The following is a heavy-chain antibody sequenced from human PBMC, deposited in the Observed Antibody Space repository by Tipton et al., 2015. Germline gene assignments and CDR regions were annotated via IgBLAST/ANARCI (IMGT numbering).Heavy chain of an antibody. CDR3: ARDAYNSNYFDF. V-gene: IGHV4-4*07. CDR1: GDSIRNYY. J-gene: IGHJ4*02. CDR2: MYISGSK. Sequence: TLSLTCTLSGDSIRNYYWSWIRQPAGEGLEWIGRMYISGSKNVNPSLRGRVTMSFDTSKKEFSLKLKSVTAADTAVYYCARDAYNSNYFDFWGQGTLVTVSS. D-gene: IGHD5-24*01.